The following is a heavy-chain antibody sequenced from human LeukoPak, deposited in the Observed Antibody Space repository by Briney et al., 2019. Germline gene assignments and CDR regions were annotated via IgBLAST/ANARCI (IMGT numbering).Heavy chain of an antibody. CDR3: ARDRAVGIPADGHEFDY. D-gene: IGHD6-13*01. J-gene: IGHJ4*02. V-gene: IGHV3-74*01. Sequence: GGSLRLSCAASGLTFSRYWMHWVRQAPGKGLVWVSRINSDGRSTSYADSVKGRFTVSRDNARNSLYLQMNSLRDEDTAVYYCARDRAVGIPADGHEFDYWGQGTLVTVSS. CDR2: INSDGRST. CDR1: GLTFSRYW.